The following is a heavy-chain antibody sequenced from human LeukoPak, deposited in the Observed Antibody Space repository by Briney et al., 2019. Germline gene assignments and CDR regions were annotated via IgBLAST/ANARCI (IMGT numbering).Heavy chain of an antibody. CDR3: AGAGYNNYGYYYYFYYMDV. V-gene: IGHV4-4*07. Sequence: PSETLSLTCNVSGDSMYGYYWSWIRQPAGKGLEWIGRIHSKGTTNYNPSLKSRVTMSQDMSNNLVSLNLDSVTAADTAVYYCAGAGYNNYGYYYYFYYMDVWGKGTTVTVSS. J-gene: IGHJ6*03. CDR1: GDSMYGYY. D-gene: IGHD4-11*01. CDR2: IHSKGTT.